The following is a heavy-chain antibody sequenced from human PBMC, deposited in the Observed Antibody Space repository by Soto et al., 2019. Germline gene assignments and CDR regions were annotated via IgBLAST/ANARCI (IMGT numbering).Heavy chain of an antibody. V-gene: IGHV4-61*01. CDR2: TLYSGRP. D-gene: IGHD3-3*01. CDR3: ARHDFYHRTFDI. CDR1: CGSVGSGSYY. J-gene: IGHJ3*02. Sequence: PSQTLSLTCLVSCGSVGSGSYYWGWIRQPPGKGLEWIGYTLYSGRPIYNPSLQSLQSRVTISVDTSRNQFSLRLTSVTAADTAFYYCARHDFYHRTFDIWGQGTLVTVSS.